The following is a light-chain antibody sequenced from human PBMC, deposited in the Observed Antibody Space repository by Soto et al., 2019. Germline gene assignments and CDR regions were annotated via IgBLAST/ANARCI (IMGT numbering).Light chain of an antibody. CDR3: QQSYRTPIT. CDR2: AAS. Sequence: DIHLTQSPSPLSPPLGPGTAITCLASQSISTYLNWYQQKPGKAPKVLIYAASNLQSGVPPRFSGSGSGTDFTLTISSLQPEDVATYFCQQSYRTPITFGQGTRLEI. J-gene: IGKJ5*01. CDR1: QSISTY. V-gene: IGKV1-39*01.